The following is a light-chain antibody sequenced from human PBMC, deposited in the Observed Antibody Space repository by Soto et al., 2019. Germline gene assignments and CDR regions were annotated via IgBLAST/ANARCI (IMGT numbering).Light chain of an antibody. J-gene: IGLJ2*01. Sequence: QSALTQPASVSGSPGQSITISCTGTSSDVGSYNLVSWYQQHPGKAPKLMIYEVSKRPSGVSNRFSGSKSGNTACLTISGLQAEDEADYCCCSYAGSSTVVFGGGTKLTVL. V-gene: IGLV2-23*02. CDR2: EVS. CDR1: SSDVGSYNL. CDR3: CSYAGSSTVV.